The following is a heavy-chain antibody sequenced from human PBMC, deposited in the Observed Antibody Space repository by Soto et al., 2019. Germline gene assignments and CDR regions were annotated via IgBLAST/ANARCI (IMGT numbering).Heavy chain of an antibody. D-gene: IGHD2-8*01. V-gene: IGHV1-24*01. J-gene: IGHJ6*02. CDR3: ARAAPGMVPYYYGMDV. CDR2: FDPEDGET. CDR1: GYTLTELS. Sequence: GASVKVSCKVSGYTLTELSMHWVRQAPGKGLEWMGGFDPEDGETIYAQKFQGRVTMTEDTSTDTAYMELSSLRSDDTAVYYCARAAPGMVPYYYGMDVWGQGTTVTVS.